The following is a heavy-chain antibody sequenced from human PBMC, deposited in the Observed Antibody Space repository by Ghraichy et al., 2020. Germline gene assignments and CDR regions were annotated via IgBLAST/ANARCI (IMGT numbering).Heavy chain of an antibody. CDR1: GYTFTSYG. V-gene: IGHV1-18*01. CDR3: ARGPIVVVVAATFDY. J-gene: IGHJ4*02. Sequence: ASVKVSCKASGYTFTSYGISWVRQAPGQGLEWMGWISAYNGNTNYAQKLQGRVTMTTDTSTSTAYMELRSLRSDDTAVYYCARGPIVVVVAATFDYWGQGTLVTVSS. D-gene: IGHD2-15*01. CDR2: ISAYNGNT.